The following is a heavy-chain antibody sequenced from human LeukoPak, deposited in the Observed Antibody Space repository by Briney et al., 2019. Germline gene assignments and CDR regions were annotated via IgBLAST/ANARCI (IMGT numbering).Heavy chain of an antibody. CDR1: GFSFSNYG. D-gene: IGHD5-18*01. CDR3: ARHLSGITGYTYGRGIDY. V-gene: IGHV3-7*01. Sequence: GGSLRLSCTASGFSFSNYGMSWVRQAPGKGLEWVANIKKDGSEKYYVDSVKGRFTISRDNAKKSLYLQINSLRAEDTAVYYCARHLSGITGYTYGRGIDYWGQGTLVSVSS. CDR2: IKKDGSEK. J-gene: IGHJ4*02.